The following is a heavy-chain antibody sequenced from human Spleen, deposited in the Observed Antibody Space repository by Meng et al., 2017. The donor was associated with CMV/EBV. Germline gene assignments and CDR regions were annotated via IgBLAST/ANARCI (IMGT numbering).Heavy chain of an antibody. CDR3: ARDLTLRFLDSYFSFYGMDV. V-gene: IGHV3-23*01. Sequence: ETLSLTCIVSDGSVSSGSYYWSWIRQPPGKGLEWVSAISGSGGSTYYADSVKGRFTISRDNSKNTLSLHMSSLRAEDTAVYYCARDLTLRFLDSYFSFYGMDVWGQGTTVTVSS. CDR1: DGSVSSGSYY. CDR2: ISGSGGST. J-gene: IGHJ6*02. D-gene: IGHD3-3*01.